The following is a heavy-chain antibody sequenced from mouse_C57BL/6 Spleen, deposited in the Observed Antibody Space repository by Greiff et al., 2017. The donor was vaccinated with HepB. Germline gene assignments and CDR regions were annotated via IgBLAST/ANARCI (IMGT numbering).Heavy chain of an antibody. CDR1: GFTFSDYG. CDR2: ISSGSSTI. V-gene: IGHV5-17*01. CDR3: AQTALFAY. J-gene: IGHJ3*01. D-gene: IGHD3-2*01. Sequence: VKLVESGGGLVKPGGSLKLSCAASGFTFSDYGMHWVRQAPEKGLEWVAYISSGSSTIYYADTVKGRFTISRDNAKNTLFLQMTSLRSEDTAMYYCAQTALFAYWGQGTLVTVSA.